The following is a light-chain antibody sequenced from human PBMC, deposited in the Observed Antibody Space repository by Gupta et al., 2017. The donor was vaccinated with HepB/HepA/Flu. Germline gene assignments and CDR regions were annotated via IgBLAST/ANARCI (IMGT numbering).Light chain of an antibody. CDR2: RAS. J-gene: IGKJ5*01. CDR1: ESVKTN. Sequence: EVVMTHSPATLSMSPGERATLSCRASESVKTNLAWYQQKRGQAPRHLIYRASTRATGVPARFSGSGSGTEFTLTISSLQSEDFAFYYCQQFNDWPVITFGQGTRLDIK. CDR3: QQFNDWPVIT. V-gene: IGKV3-15*01.